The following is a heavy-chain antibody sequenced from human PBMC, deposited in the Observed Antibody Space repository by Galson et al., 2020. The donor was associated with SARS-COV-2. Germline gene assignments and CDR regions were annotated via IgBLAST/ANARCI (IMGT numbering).Heavy chain of an antibody. V-gene: IGHV3-48*03. D-gene: IGHD1-26*01. Sequence: GGSLRLSCAASGFTFSSYEMNWVRQAPGKGLEWVSYISSSGSTIYYADSVKGRFTISRDNAKNSLYLQMNSLRAEDTAVYYCARTSPGEWELQYYFDYWGQGTLVTVSS. CDR1: GFTFSSYE. CDR3: ARTSPGEWELQYYFDY. CDR2: ISSSGSTI. J-gene: IGHJ4*02.